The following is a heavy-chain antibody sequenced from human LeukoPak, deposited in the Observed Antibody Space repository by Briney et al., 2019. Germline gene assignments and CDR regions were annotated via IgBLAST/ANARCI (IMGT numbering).Heavy chain of an antibody. Sequence: PSETLSLTCTVSGGSISSGGYYWSWIRQPPGKGLEWIGYIYHSGSTYYNPSLKSRVTISVDGSKNQFSLKLSSVTAADTAVYYCARVSVDKYCSSTSCYRGPPDYWGQGTLVTVSS. D-gene: IGHD2-2*01. CDR1: GGSISSGGYY. J-gene: IGHJ4*02. CDR3: ARVSVDKYCSSTSCYRGPPDY. V-gene: IGHV4-30-2*01. CDR2: IYHSGST.